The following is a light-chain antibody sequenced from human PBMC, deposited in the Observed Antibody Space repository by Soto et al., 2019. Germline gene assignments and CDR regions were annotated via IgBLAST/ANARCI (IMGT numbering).Light chain of an antibody. CDR2: EVS. Sequence: QSALTQPPSASGSPGQSVTISCTGTSSDVGGYNYVSWYQQHPGKAPKLMISEVSKRPSGVPDRFSGSKSGNTASLTVSGLQAEDEADYYCSSSAGNNNLVFGGGTKLTV. J-gene: IGLJ2*01. CDR1: SSDVGGYNY. V-gene: IGLV2-8*01. CDR3: SSSAGNNNLV.